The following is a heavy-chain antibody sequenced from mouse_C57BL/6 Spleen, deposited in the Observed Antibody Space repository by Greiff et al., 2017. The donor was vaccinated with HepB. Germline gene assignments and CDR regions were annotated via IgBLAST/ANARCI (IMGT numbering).Heavy chain of an antibody. J-gene: IGHJ4*01. V-gene: IGHV2-2*01. CDR3: ASHMVTTGY. D-gene: IGHD2-2*01. Sequence: QVQLVESGPGLVQPSQSLSITCTVSGFSLTSYGVHWVRQSPGKGLEWLGVIWSGGSTDYNAAFISRLSISKDNSKSQVFFKMNSLQADDTAIYYCASHMVTTGYWGQGTSVTVSS. CDR2: IWSGGST. CDR1: GFSLTSYG.